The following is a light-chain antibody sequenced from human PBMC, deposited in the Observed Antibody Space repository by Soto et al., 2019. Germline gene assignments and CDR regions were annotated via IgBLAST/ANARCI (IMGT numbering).Light chain of an antibody. V-gene: IGKV3-20*01. CDR1: QSVSSSF. CDR2: GAS. J-gene: IGKJ2*01. CDR3: LQYGTSPRP. Sequence: EIVLTQSPGTLSLSPGERATLSCRASQSVSSSFLAWYQQKPGQAPRLLIYGASSRATGIPDRFSVSGSGTDFTLTISRMEPEDFAVYYCLQYGTSPRPFGQGTKLEIK.